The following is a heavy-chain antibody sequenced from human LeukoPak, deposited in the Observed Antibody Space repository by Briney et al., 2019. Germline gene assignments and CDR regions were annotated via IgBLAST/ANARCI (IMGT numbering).Heavy chain of an antibody. CDR3: AREAEIRRNFYYMDV. J-gene: IGHJ6*03. CDR2: ISYDGSQE. Sequence: GGSLRLSCVASGFTFSSYALFWVRQAPGKGLEWLAVISYDGSQEYYADSLRGRFSIARDNSKNTLFLDRNSLAGEDTAVYYCAREAEIRRNFYYMDVWGQGTTVTVSS. CDR1: GFTFSSYA. D-gene: IGHD3-16*01. V-gene: IGHV3-30*01.